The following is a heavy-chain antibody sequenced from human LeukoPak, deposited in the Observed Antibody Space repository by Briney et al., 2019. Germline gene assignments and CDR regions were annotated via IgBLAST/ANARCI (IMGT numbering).Heavy chain of an antibody. D-gene: IGHD5-12*01. CDR3: ARDAGNSGYDLFDY. CDR2: IKRDGSEK. J-gene: IGHJ4*02. CDR1: GFTFSNAW. V-gene: IGHV3-7*04. Sequence: GGSLRLSCAASGFTFSNAWMTWVRQAPGKGLEWVANIKRDGSEKFYVDSVKGRFTISRDNAKNSLYLQMNSLRAEDTAVYFCARDAGNSGYDLFDYWGQGTLVTVSS.